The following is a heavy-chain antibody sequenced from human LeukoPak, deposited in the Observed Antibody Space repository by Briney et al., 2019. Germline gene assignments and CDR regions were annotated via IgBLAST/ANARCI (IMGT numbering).Heavy chain of an antibody. V-gene: IGHV1-18*01. CDR2: ISAYNGST. CDR3: ARASSYYDILTGPNPKDAFDI. J-gene: IGHJ3*02. CDR1: GYTFTSYG. Sequence: ASVKVSCKASGYTFTSYGISWVRQAPGQGLEWMGWISAYNGSTNYAQNLQGRVTMTTDTSTSTAYMELRSLRSDDTAVYYCARASSYYDILTGPNPKDAFDIWGQGTMVTVSS. D-gene: IGHD3-9*01.